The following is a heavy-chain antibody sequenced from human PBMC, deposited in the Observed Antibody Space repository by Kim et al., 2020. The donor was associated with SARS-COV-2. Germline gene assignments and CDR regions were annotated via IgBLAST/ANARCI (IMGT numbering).Heavy chain of an antibody. V-gene: IGHV3-30*18. J-gene: IGHJ6*02. CDR3: AKDLAPGITIFGVVITPSFYYGMDV. CDR1: GFTFSSYG. Sequence: GGSLRLSCAASGFTFSSYGMHWVRQAPGKGLEWVAVISYDGSNKYYADSVKGRFTISRDNSKNTLYLQMNSLRAEDTAVYYCAKDLAPGITIFGVVITPSFYYGMDVWGQGTTVTVSS. D-gene: IGHD3-3*01. CDR2: ISYDGSNK.